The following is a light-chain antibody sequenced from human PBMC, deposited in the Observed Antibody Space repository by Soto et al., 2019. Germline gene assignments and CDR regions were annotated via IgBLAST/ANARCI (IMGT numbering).Light chain of an antibody. J-gene: IGKJ1*01. V-gene: IGKV1-5*01. CDR3: KHYMT. CDR2: DAS. CDR1: QSMSSW. Sequence: DIQMTQSPSTLSASVGDRVTITCRASQSMSSWLAWYQQKPGKAPNLLIYDASSLQSGVPSRFSGSGSGTEFTLTISSLQPDDFAAYYCKHYMTFGQGTKVEIK.